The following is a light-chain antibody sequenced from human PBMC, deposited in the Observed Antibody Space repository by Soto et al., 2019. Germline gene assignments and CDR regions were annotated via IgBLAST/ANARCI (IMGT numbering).Light chain of an antibody. Sequence: IVMTPSPATLSVSPGERVILSCRASQSVSANVAWYQQKPGQAPRLLIYGASTRATTIPARFSGSGSGTEFTLTISSLQSEDFAVYYCQQSNNWPYTFGQGTRLDIK. J-gene: IGKJ2*01. CDR2: GAS. CDR3: QQSNNWPYT. CDR1: QSVSAN. V-gene: IGKV3-15*01.